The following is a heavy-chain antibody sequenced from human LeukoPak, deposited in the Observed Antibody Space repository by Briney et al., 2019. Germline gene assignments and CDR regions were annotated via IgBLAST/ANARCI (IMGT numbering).Heavy chain of an antibody. CDR2: VSGSGGST. CDR3: AKDREAVATRGFDY. Sequence: QSGGSLRLSCVASGFTFSSYAMSWVRQAPGKGLEWVSAVSGSGGSTYYADSVKGRFTISRDNSKNTLYVQMDSLRAEDTAVYYCAKDREAVATRGFDYWGQGTLVTVSS. V-gene: IGHV3-23*01. J-gene: IGHJ4*02. D-gene: IGHD6-19*01. CDR1: GFTFSSYA.